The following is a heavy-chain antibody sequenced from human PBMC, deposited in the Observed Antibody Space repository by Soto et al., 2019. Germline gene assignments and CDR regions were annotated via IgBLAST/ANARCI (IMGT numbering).Heavy chain of an antibody. CDR1: GFTFSRYW. D-gene: IGHD1-20*01. Sequence: EVQLVESGGGLVQPGGSLRLSCAASGFTFSRYWMHWVRQPPGKGLVWVSRTNGDGSSTNYADSVKGRFTISRDNAKNTLSLKMNSLRAEDTAVYYCARDDNTDYWGQGTLVTVSS. J-gene: IGHJ4*02. CDR3: ARDDNTDY. CDR2: TNGDGSST. V-gene: IGHV3-74*01.